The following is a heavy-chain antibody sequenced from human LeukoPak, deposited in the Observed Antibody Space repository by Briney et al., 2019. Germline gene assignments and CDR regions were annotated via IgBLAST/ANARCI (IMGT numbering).Heavy chain of an antibody. J-gene: IGHJ3*02. Sequence: GGSLRLSCAASGFTFSSYAMHWVRQAPGKGLEWVAVISYDGSNKYYADSVKGRFTISRDNAKNSLYLQMNSLRAEDTAVYYCARYERFLEWWGGGIDIWGQGTMVTVSS. CDR3: ARYERFLEWWGGGIDI. CDR2: ISYDGSNK. D-gene: IGHD3-3*01. CDR1: GFTFSSYA. V-gene: IGHV3-30-3*01.